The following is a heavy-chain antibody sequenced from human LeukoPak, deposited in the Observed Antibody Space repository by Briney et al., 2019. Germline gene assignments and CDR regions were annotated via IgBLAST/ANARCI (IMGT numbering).Heavy chain of an antibody. J-gene: IGHJ5*02. Sequence: SETLSLTCTVSGGSISSNHYYWGWIRQPPGKGLEWIGSIYYRGSTYYNPSLKSRVAISVDTSKNQFSLKLSSVTAADTAVYYCARDSRSGWGNWFDPWGQGTLVTVSS. CDR3: ARDSRSGWGNWFDP. CDR1: GGSISSNHYY. D-gene: IGHD6-19*01. CDR2: IYYRGST. V-gene: IGHV4-39*07.